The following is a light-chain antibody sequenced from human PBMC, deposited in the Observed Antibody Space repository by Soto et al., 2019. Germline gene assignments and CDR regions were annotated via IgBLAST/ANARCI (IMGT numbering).Light chain of an antibody. J-gene: IGKJ1*01. Sequence: EIVLTQSPGTLSLSPGERATLSCRASQSIRSNYVAWYQQKPGQGPRLLIYGASSRATGIPDRFSGSGSGTDFTLIISRLEPEDFAMYYCQQYGSSPRTFGHGTKVEIK. CDR1: QSIRSNY. CDR2: GAS. V-gene: IGKV3-20*01. CDR3: QQYGSSPRT.